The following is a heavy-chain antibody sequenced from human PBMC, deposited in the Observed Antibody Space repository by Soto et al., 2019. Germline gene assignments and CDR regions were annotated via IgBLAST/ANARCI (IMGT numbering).Heavy chain of an antibody. CDR3: ARYRATALDY. CDR2: ISYDGSNK. J-gene: IGHJ4*02. CDR1: GFTFSSYA. D-gene: IGHD4-4*01. V-gene: IGHV3-30-3*01. Sequence: QVQLVESGGGVVQPGMSLRLSCAASGFTFSSYAMHWVRQAPGKGLEWVAVISYDGSNKYYADSVKGRFTISRDNSKNALYLQMNSLRAEDTAVYYCARYRATALDYWGQGTLVTVSS.